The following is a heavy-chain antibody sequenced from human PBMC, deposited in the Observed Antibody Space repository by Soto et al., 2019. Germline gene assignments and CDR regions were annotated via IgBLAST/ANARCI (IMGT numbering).Heavy chain of an antibody. D-gene: IGHD2-8*01. CDR1: GVSISSGNW. Sequence: XASLSLTCAVSGVSISSGNWWTWVRQTPQRGLEYIGEIFHDGTANYYPSFERRVAISVDTSKNQFSLKLTSVTAADTAIYFCARLVYDTRLNYMYFDFCGQRALVTVSS. V-gene: IGHV4-4*01. CDR2: IFHDGTA. CDR3: ARLVYDTRLNYMYFDF. J-gene: IGHJ4*02.